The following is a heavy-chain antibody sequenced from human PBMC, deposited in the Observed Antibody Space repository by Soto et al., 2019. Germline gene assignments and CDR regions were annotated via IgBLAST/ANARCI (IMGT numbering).Heavy chain of an antibody. J-gene: IGHJ6*02. CDR1: GGTFSSYA. V-gene: IGHV1-69*13. D-gene: IGHD6-13*01. Sequence: GASVKVSCKASGGTFSSYAISWVRQAPGQGLEWMGGIIPIFGTANYAQKFQGRVTITADESTSTAYMELSSLRSEDTAVYYCARESAAQTNYYGMDVWGQGTTVTVSS. CDR2: IIPIFGTA. CDR3: ARESAAQTNYYGMDV.